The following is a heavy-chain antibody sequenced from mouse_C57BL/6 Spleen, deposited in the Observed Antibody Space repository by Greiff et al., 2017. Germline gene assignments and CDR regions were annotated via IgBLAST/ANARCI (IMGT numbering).Heavy chain of an antibody. J-gene: IGHJ2*01. CDR1: GYTFTDYE. CDR2: IDPETGGT. D-gene: IGHD2-4*01. Sequence: VHLVESGAELVRPGASVTLSCKASGYTFTDYEMHWVKQTPVHGLEWIGAIDPETGGTAYNQKFKGKAILTADKSSSTAYMELRSLTSEDSAVYYCTRDRDYDEVYYFDYWGQGTTLTVSS. V-gene: IGHV1-15*01. CDR3: TRDRDYDEVYYFDY.